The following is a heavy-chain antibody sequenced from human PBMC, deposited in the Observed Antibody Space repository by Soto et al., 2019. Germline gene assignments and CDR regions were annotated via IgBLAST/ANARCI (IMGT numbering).Heavy chain of an antibody. J-gene: IGHJ4*01. V-gene: IGHV3-23*01. CDR3: AKDPLTPTVTNGGY. CDR1: GFTFSSYA. D-gene: IGHD4-17*01. Sequence: GGSLRLSCAASGFTFSSYAMSWVRQAPGNGLEWVSAISGSGGSTYYADSVKGRFTISRDNSKNTLYLQMNSLRAEDTAVYYCAKDPLTPTVTNGGYWGHGTLVTVSS. CDR2: ISGSGGST.